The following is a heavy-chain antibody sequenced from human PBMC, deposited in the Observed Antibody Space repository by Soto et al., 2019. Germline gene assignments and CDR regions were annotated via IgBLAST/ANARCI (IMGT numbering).Heavy chain of an antibody. Sequence: SETLSLTCAVSGASIGTSNWWSWVRQSPGKGPEWIGEIHDSGSTKYNPSLKSRVTISLDKSKNQFSLNVSSVTAADTAVYYCARLKTYDILNNSDYWGQGSPVTVSS. V-gene: IGHV4-4*02. J-gene: IGHJ4*02. CDR3: ARLKTYDILNNSDY. CDR2: IHDSGST. CDR1: GASIGTSNW. D-gene: IGHD3-9*01.